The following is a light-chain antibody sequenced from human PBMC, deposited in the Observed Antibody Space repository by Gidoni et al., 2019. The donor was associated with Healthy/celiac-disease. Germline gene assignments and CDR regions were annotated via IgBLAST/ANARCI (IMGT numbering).Light chain of an antibody. CDR3: QQYNSYPYS. CDR1: QSSSSW. V-gene: IGKV1-5*03. J-gene: IGKJ2*03. Sequence: DIQMTQSPSTLSASVGDRVTITCRVSQSSSSWLAWYQQKPGKAPKLLIYKASSLESGVPSRFSGSGSGTEFTLTISSLQPDDFATYYCQQYNSYPYSFXQXTKLEIK. CDR2: KAS.